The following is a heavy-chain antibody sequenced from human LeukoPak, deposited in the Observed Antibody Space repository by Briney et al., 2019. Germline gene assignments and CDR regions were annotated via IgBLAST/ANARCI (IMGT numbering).Heavy chain of an antibody. D-gene: IGHD3-10*01. V-gene: IGHV1-69*04. CDR2: IIPILGIA. CDR3: ARDYYGSGSYPYFDY. Sequence: SVKVSCKASGGXFSSYAISWVRQAPGQGLEWMGRIIPILGIANYAQKFQGRVTITADKSTSTAYMELSSLRSEDTAVYYCARDYYGSGSYPYFDYWGQGTLVTVSS. CDR1: GGXFSSYA. J-gene: IGHJ4*02.